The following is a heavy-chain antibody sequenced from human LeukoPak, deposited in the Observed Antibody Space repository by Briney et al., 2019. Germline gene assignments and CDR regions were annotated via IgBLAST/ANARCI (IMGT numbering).Heavy chain of an antibody. CDR3: AKDWEVLLWFGEFSYLDY. V-gene: IGHV3-23*01. Sequence: GGSLRLSCAASGFTFSSYAMSWVRQAPGKGLEWVSAISGSGGSTYYADSVKGRFTISRDNSKNTLYLQMNSLRAEDTAVYYCAKDWEVLLWFGEFSYLDYWGQGTLVTVSS. J-gene: IGHJ4*02. CDR2: ISGSGGST. D-gene: IGHD3-10*01. CDR1: GFTFSSYA.